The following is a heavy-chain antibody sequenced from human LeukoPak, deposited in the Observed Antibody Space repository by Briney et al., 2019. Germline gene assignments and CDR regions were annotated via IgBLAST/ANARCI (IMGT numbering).Heavy chain of an antibody. V-gene: IGHV3-21*01. Sequence: GRSLRLSCAASGFTFSSYAMNWVRQAPGKGLEWVSSISSSSSYIYYADSVKGRFTISRDNAKNSLYLQMNSLRAEDTAVYYCVRSDGGNPLTNWGQGTLVTVSS. D-gene: IGHD4-23*01. CDR3: VRSDGGNPLTN. CDR2: ISSSSSYI. J-gene: IGHJ4*02. CDR1: GFTFSSYA.